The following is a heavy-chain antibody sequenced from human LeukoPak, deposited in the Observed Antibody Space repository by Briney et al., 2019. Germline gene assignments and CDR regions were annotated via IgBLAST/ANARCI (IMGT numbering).Heavy chain of an antibody. Sequence: ASVKVSCKASGYTFTGYYMHWVRQAPGQGLEWMGWINPKSGGTNYAQKFQGRVTMTRDTSISTAYMELSRLRSDDTAVYYCARDQGKVDYYDSSGYYGPHFDYWGQGTLVTVSS. J-gene: IGHJ4*02. D-gene: IGHD3-22*01. CDR3: ARDQGKVDYYDSSGYYGPHFDY. V-gene: IGHV1-2*02. CDR2: INPKSGGT. CDR1: GYTFTGYY.